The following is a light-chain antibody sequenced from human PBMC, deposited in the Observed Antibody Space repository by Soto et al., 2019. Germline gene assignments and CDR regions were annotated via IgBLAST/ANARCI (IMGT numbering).Light chain of an antibody. CDR3: SSYTTTSTLL. CDR2: EVR. J-gene: IGLJ3*02. V-gene: IGLV2-14*01. CDR1: NRDIGAYNL. Sequence: QSALTQPASVSGSLGQSITISCTGSNRDIGAYNLVSWYQQYPDTAPKLIIYEVRNRPSGVSYRFTGSRSGNTASLTISALQADDDSPFYCSSYTTTSTLLFGGGTKLTVL.